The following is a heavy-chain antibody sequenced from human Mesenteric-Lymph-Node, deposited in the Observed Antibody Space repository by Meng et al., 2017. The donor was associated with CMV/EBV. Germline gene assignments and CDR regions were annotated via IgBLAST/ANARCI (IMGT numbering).Heavy chain of an antibody. CDR2: MNPNSGNT. CDR1: GYTFTGYY. D-gene: IGHD2-2*01. J-gene: IGHJ4*02. V-gene: IGHV1-8*03. Sequence: ASVKVSCKASGYTFTGYYMHWVRQAPGQGLEWMGWMNPNSGNTGYAQKFQGRVTITRNTSISTAYMELSSLRSEDTAAYYCARGRGGYCSSSSCLFDYWGQGSLVTVSS. CDR3: ARGRGGYCSSSSCLFDY.